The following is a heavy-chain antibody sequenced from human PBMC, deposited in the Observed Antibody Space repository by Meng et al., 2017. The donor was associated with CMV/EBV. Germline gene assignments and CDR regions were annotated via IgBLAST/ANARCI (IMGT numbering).Heavy chain of an antibody. CDR1: Y. CDR3: ARGRGSRAVAGSFDPHRGGYFDY. CDR2: SKHSGST. D-gene: IGHD6-19*01. J-gene: IGHJ4*02. Sequence: YGSGIRKAPGKGLESMGESKHSGSTNYNPSLKSRVTISGDTSKNQFYLKLSSVTAADTAVYYCARGRGSRAVAGSFDPHRGGYFDYWGQGTLVTVSS. V-gene: IGHV4-34*01.